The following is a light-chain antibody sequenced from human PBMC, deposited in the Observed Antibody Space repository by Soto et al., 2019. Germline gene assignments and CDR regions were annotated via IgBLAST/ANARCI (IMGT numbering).Light chain of an antibody. CDR1: QTINSN. CDR3: QQYHNWPPQYT. Sequence: EIVMTQSPATLSVSPGDRATVSCWASQTINSNLAWYQQKPGQTPRLLIHGASTRATGVPARFSGSGSGTEFTLTISSLQSEDFAVYYCQQYHNWPPQYTFGQGTKLQI. V-gene: IGKV3-15*01. CDR2: GAS. J-gene: IGKJ2*01.